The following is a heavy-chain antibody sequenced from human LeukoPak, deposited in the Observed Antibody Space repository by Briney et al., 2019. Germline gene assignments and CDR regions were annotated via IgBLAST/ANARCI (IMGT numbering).Heavy chain of an antibody. CDR1: GYRFTTYG. CDR3: ARGAGAGSNYNYGMDV. CDR2: ISVYNGKT. D-gene: IGHD3-10*01. J-gene: IGHJ6*02. V-gene: IGHV1-18*01. Sequence: ASVKVSCKASGYRFTTYGISWVRQAPGQGLEWMGWISVYNGKTNYAQKFQGRVIMTTDTSTNTAYMELRSLRSDDTALYYCARGAGAGSNYNYGMDVWGQGTTVTVSS.